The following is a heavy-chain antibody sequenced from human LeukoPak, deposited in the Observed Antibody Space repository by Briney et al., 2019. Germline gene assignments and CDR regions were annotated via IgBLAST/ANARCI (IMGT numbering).Heavy chain of an antibody. D-gene: IGHD1-26*01. CDR3: ARDWSWAFDY. Sequence: GGSLRLSCAASGFTFSPYIMNWVRQAPGKGLEWVAYISSSRTLYADSVKGRFTISRDIAKNSLYLQMNSLRDVDTATYYCARDWSWAFDYWGQGTLVTVSS. V-gene: IGHV3-48*01. J-gene: IGHJ4*02. CDR1: GFTFSPYI. CDR2: ISSSRT.